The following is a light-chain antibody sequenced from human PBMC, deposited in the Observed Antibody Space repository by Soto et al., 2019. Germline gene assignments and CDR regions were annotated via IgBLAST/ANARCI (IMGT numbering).Light chain of an antibody. Sequence: QLVLTQSPSASASLGASVKLTCTLSSGHSNYVIAWHQQQPEKGPRYLMKLNSDGSHSKGDGIPDRFSGSSSGDERYLTISRLQSEDEADYYCQTWGATIVVFGGGTNLTVL. CDR2: LNSDGSH. V-gene: IGLV4-69*01. CDR1: SGHSNYV. J-gene: IGLJ2*01. CDR3: QTWGATIVV.